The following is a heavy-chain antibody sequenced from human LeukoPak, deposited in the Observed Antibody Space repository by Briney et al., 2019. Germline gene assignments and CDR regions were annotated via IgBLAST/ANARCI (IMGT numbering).Heavy chain of an antibody. CDR2: ISSSGSTI. Sequence: GGSLRLSCAASGFTFSDYYMSWIRQAPGKGLEWVSYISSSGSTIYYADSVKGRFTISRDNAKNSLYLQMNSLRAEDTAVYYCARAPRPGFWSGYCEYWGQGTLVTVSS. J-gene: IGHJ4*02. CDR3: ARAPRPGFWSGYCEY. V-gene: IGHV3-11*04. D-gene: IGHD3-3*01. CDR1: GFTFSDYY.